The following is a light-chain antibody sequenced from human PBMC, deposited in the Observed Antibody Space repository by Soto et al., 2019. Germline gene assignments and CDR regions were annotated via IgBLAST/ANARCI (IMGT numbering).Light chain of an antibody. CDR3: SSYTSSSTLI. CDR2: DVS. V-gene: IGLV2-14*01. Sequence: QSVLTQPASASGSPGQSITISCTGTSSDVGGYNYVSWYQQHPGKAPKLMIYDVSNRPSGVSNRFSGSKSGNTASLTISGLQAEYEADYYCSSYTSSSTLIFGTGTKVTVL. J-gene: IGLJ1*01. CDR1: SSDVGGYNY.